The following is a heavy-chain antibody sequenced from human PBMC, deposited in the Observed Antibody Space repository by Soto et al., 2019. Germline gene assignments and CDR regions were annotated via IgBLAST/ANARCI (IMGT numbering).Heavy chain of an antibody. Sequence: SETLSVTCTVSGGSMSSSSYYWGWIRQPPGKGLEWIGSIYYSGTTYYNPSLKSRVTISVDTSKNQFSLNLSSVTAADTAVYYCASPKIAFYNWFDPWGQGTLVTVS. CDR2: IYYSGTT. CDR3: ASPKIAFYNWFDP. V-gene: IGHV4-39*01. D-gene: IGHD3-3*02. CDR1: GGSMSSSSYY. J-gene: IGHJ5*02.